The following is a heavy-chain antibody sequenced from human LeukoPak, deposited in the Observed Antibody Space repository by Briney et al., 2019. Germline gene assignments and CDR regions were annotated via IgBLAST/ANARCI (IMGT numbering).Heavy chain of an antibody. Sequence: PGGSLRLSCEASGFTFSNYWMSWVRQAPGKGLEWVSTISGSGGSTYYADSVKGRFTISRDNSKNTLYLQMNSLRAEDTAVYYCVLDQKTTTRSWVTEFDYWGQGTLVTVSS. CDR3: VLDQKTTTRSWVTEFDY. D-gene: IGHD4-17*01. CDR1: GFTFSNYW. CDR2: ISGSGGST. V-gene: IGHV3-23*01. J-gene: IGHJ4*02.